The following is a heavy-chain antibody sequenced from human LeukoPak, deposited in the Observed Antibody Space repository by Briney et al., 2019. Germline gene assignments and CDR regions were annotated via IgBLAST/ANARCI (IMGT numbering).Heavy chain of an antibody. CDR3: VRKNRDFNAAFDI. CDR2: TYSDSST. Sequence: GGSLRLSCAASGFTVSNSYMGWVRQAPGKGLEWVSITYSDSSTNYADSVKGRFTISRDTSQNTLSLQMNSLRAEDTAVYYCVRKNRDFNAAFDIWGQGTVVTVSS. D-gene: IGHD2-21*02. J-gene: IGHJ3*02. V-gene: IGHV3-53*01. CDR1: GFTVSNSY.